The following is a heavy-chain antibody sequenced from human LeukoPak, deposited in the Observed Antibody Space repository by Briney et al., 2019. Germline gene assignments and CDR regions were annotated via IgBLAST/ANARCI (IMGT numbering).Heavy chain of an antibody. V-gene: IGHV3-23*01. CDR3: AKDERWLQDY. CDR1: GGSISSGSYY. D-gene: IGHD5-24*01. J-gene: IGHJ4*02. Sequence: ETLSLTCTVSGGSISSGSYYWSWVRQAPGKGLERVLAISGSGGSTYYADSVNGRFNNSRDNYKDTLYLQMNSLRAEDKAVYYWAKDERWLQDYWGQGTLVTVSS. CDR2: ISGSGGST.